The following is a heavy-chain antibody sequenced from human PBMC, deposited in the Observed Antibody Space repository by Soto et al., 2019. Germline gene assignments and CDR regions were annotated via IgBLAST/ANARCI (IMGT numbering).Heavy chain of an antibody. J-gene: IGHJ4*02. CDR3: ARHASNYVLMGN. CDR2: IYYRGTS. V-gene: IGHV4-59*08. CDR1: DDSISSYY. Sequence: QVQLQESGPGLVKPSETLSLTCTVADDSISSYYWSWIRQPPGKELEWIAYIYYRGTSNYNPSLKSRVTLSLDTSKTQSSLKLSSVTAADPAVYFCARHASNYVLMGNWGRGTLVTVSS. D-gene: IGHD4-4*01.